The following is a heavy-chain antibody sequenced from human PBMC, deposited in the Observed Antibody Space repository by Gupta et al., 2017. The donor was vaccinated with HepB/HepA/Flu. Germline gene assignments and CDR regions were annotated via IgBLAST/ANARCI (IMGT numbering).Heavy chain of an antibody. Sequence: QVQLVESGGGVVQPGRSLRLSCAASGFTFSSYGMHWVRQAPGKGLEWVAVIWYDGSNKYYADSVKGRFTISRDNSKNTLYLQMNSLRAEDTAVYYCASGYDSKKPFDYWGQGTLVTVSS. CDR1: GFTFSSYG. CDR3: ASGYDSKKPFDY. J-gene: IGHJ4*02. CDR2: IWYDGSNK. D-gene: IGHD1-1*01. V-gene: IGHV3-33*01.